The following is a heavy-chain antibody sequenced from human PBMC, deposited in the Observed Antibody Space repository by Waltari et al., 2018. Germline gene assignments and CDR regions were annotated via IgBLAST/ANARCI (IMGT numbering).Heavy chain of an antibody. CDR3: ARGRRSSGWYRGGFDP. V-gene: IGHV4-34*01. Sequence: QVQLQQWGAGLLKPSETLSLTCAVYGGSFSGYYWSWIRQPPGKGLECIGESNHSEVTNDTPSRKSRVTISVDTSKNQFSLKLSSVTAADTAVYYCARGRRSSGWYRGGFDPWGQGTLVTVSS. CDR2: SNHSEVT. CDR1: GGSFSGYY. J-gene: IGHJ5*02. D-gene: IGHD6-19*01.